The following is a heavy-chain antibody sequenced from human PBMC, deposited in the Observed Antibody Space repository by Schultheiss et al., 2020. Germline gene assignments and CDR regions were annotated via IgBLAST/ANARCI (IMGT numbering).Heavy chain of an antibody. D-gene: IGHD5-24*01. J-gene: IGHJ4*02. Sequence: SETLSLTCTVSGGSINDYYWSWIRQPPGKGLEWIGFISFSGNTNYNPSLKSRVTISIDTSKNQFSLTLTSVTTADTAVYYCARGEDPAEMATTPFDYWGQGTLVTVSS. CDR3: ARGEDPAEMATTPFDY. V-gene: IGHV4-59*01. CDR1: GGSINDYY. CDR2: ISFSGNT.